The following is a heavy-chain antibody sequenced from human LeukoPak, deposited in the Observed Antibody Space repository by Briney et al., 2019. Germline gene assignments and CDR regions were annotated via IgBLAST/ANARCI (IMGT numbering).Heavy chain of an antibody. CDR3: AATNGDYYFDY. V-gene: IGHV4-39*01. D-gene: IGHD4-17*01. Sequence: SETLSLTCTVSGGSISSSSYYWGWIRQPPGKGLEWIGSIYYSGSTYYNPSLKSRVTISVDTSKNQFSLKLSSVTAADTAVYYCAATNGDYYFDYWGQGTLVTVSS. CDR2: IYYSGST. CDR1: GGSISSSSYY. J-gene: IGHJ4*02.